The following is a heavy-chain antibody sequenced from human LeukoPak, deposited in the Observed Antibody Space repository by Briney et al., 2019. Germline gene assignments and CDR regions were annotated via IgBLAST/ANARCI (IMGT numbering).Heavy chain of an antibody. D-gene: IGHD6-6*01. Sequence: GGSLRLSCAASGFTFTTYAISWVRQAPGKGLEWVSAISGSGGSTYYADSVKGRFTISRDNSKNTLYLQMNSMRADDTAVYYCAKDDVERQLVRDHYFDYWGQGTLVTVSS. V-gene: IGHV3-23*01. CDR1: GFTFTTYA. CDR3: AKDDVERQLVRDHYFDY. J-gene: IGHJ4*02. CDR2: ISGSGGST.